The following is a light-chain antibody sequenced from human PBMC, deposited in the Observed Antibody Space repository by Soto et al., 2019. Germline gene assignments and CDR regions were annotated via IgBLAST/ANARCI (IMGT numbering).Light chain of an antibody. CDR2: EGS. V-gene: IGLV2-23*01. J-gene: IGLJ2*01. CDR3: CSYAGSVV. CDR1: SSDVGSYNL. Sequence: QSALTQPASVSGSPGQWITISCTGTSSDVGSYNLVSWYQQHPGKAPKLLIYEGSKRSSGVSNRFSGSKSGNTASLTISGIQSEDEADYYCCSYAGSVVFGRGTKVTVL.